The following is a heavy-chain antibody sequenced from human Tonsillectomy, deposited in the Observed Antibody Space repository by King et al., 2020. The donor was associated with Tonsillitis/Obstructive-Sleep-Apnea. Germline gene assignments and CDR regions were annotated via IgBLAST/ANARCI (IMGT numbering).Heavy chain of an antibody. D-gene: IGHD3-10*01. CDR2: ISYDGGNK. V-gene: IGHV3-30*04. Sequence: VQLVESGGGVVQPGRSLRLSCAASGFTFSYYTMHWVRQAPGKGLEWVSVISYDGGNKYYADSVKGRFTISRDNSKNTLYLQMNSLRAEDTAVYYCARESIVRGVRSFCFDYWGQGTLVTVSS. J-gene: IGHJ4*02. CDR1: GFTFSYYT. CDR3: ARESIVRGVRSFCFDY.